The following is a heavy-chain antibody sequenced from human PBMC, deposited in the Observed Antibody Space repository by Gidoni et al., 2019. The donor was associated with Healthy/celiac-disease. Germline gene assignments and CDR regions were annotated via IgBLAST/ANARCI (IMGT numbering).Heavy chain of an antibody. Sequence: QVQLVQSGAEVKKPGSSVKVSCKASGGTFSSYAIRWVRQAPGQGLEWMGGIIPIFGTANYAQKFQGRVTITADESTSTAYMELSSLRSEDTAVYYCASGIRGSVVGAPTSYYFDYWGQGTLVTVSS. CDR2: IIPIFGTA. D-gene: IGHD1-26*01. CDR1: GGTFSSYA. V-gene: IGHV1-69*01. J-gene: IGHJ4*02. CDR3: ASGIRGSVVGAPTSYYFDY.